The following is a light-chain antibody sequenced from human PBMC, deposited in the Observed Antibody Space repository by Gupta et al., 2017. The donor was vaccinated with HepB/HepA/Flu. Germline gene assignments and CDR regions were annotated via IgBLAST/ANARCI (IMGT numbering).Light chain of an antibody. CDR3: QQYGSSPE. Sequence: EIVFTQSPGTLSLSPGERATLSCRASQSVSSSYLGWYQQKPGQAPRLLIYGASSRATGIPDRFSGSGSGTDFTLTISRLEPEDFAVYYCQQYGSSPEFGQGTKVEIK. CDR1: QSVSSSY. J-gene: IGKJ1*01. CDR2: GAS. V-gene: IGKV3-20*01.